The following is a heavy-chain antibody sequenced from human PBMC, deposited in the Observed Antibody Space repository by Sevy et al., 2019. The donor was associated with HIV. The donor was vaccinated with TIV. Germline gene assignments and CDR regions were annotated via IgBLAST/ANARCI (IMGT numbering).Heavy chain of an antibody. J-gene: IGHJ5*02. V-gene: IGHV1-2*06. D-gene: IGHD2-2*01. CDR3: ARGSYCSSTSCYSYWFDP. CDR1: GYTFTGYY. CDR2: INPNSGGT. Sequence: ASVKVSCKASGYTFTGYYMHWVRPAPGQGLEWMGRINPNSGGTNYAQKFQGRVTMTRDTSISTAYMELSRLRSDDTAVYYCARGSYCSSTSCYSYWFDPWGQGTLVTVSS.